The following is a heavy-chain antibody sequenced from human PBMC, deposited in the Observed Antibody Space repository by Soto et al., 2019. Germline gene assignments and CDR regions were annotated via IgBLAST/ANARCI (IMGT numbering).Heavy chain of an antibody. V-gene: IGHV3-23*01. CDR2: IRGSGTTT. J-gene: IGHJ4*02. CDR1: GSTFSSRV. D-gene: IGHD4-17*01. CDR3: AKLASDSGDYGGFDY. Sequence: GGSLRLSCAASGSTFSSRVMSWVRQAPGQGLEWVSSIRGSGTTTYYADSVKGRFTISRDNSNNTLYLQMNSLSAEDTALYFCAKLASDSGDYGGFDYWGQGTLVTVSS.